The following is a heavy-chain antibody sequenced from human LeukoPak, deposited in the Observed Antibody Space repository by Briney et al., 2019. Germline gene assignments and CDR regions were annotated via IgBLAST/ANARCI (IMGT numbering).Heavy chain of an antibody. Sequence: SVKVSCKASGGTFSSYAISWVRQAPGQRLEWMGRIIPILGIANYAQKFQGRVTITADKSTSTAYMELSSLRSEDTAVYYCARGVVHYYDSSGYYGYWGQGTLVTVSS. CDR2: IIPILGIA. V-gene: IGHV1-69*04. CDR1: GGTFSSYA. CDR3: ARGVVHYYDSSGYYGY. J-gene: IGHJ4*02. D-gene: IGHD3-22*01.